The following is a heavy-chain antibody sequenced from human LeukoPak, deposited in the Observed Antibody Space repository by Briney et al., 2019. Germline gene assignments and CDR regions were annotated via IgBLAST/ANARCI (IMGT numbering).Heavy chain of an antibody. CDR1: GFTLSGDW. V-gene: IGHV3-7*01. Sequence: GGSLRLSCAASGFTLSGDWMSWVRQAPGKGLEWVANINQGGSDKYYVDSVKGRFTISRDNANNLLYLQMNSLRGQDTAVYYCTRDVTRAEDDWGQGTLVTVSS. D-gene: IGHD1-14*01. J-gene: IGHJ4*02. CDR2: INQGGSDK. CDR3: TRDVTRAEDD.